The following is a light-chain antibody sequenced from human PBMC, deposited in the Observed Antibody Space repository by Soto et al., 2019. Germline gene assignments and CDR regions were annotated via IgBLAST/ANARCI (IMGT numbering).Light chain of an antibody. CDR2: GTS. CDR1: QTVSTKY. Sequence: ENVLTQSPGTLSLSPGERATLSCRASQTVSTKYVAWYQQKPGQAPRLLIYGTSSRATVIPDRFSGSGSGTYFKLTISRLEPEDFAVYYCQQYGTSTGVTFGPGTKLDIK. J-gene: IGKJ3*01. V-gene: IGKV3-20*01. CDR3: QQYGTSTGVT.